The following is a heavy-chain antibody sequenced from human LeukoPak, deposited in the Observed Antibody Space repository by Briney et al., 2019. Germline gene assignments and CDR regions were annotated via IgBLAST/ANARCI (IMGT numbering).Heavy chain of an antibody. J-gene: IGHJ3*02. V-gene: IGHV3-23*01. CDR1: GFTFSSYA. Sequence: GGSLRLSCAASGFTFSSYAIHWVRQAPGKGLEWVSAISGSGGSTYYADSVKGRFTISRDNSKNTLYLQMNSLRAEDTAVYYCAKAIWELLDAFDIWGQGTMVTVSS. CDR3: AKAIWELLDAFDI. D-gene: IGHD1-26*01. CDR2: ISGSGGST.